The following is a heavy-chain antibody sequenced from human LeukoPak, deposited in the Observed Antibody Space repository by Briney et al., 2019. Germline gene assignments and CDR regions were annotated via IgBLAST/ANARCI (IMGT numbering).Heavy chain of an antibody. D-gene: IGHD2-15*01. J-gene: IGHJ3*02. V-gene: IGHV6-1*01. CDR1: GDSVSSNSAA. CDR2: TYYRSKRYN. Sequence: QTLPLTCAISGDSVSSNSAAWHWIRQSPSRGLVWLGRTYYRSKRYNDSAVSVKSRITINPDTSKNQFALQLNSVTPEDTAVYYCAREQWYEDSFDIWGQGTMVTVSS. CDR3: AREQWYEDSFDI.